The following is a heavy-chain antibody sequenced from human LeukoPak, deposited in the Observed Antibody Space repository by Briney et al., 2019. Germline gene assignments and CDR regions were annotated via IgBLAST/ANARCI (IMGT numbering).Heavy chain of an antibody. CDR2: VSGSGGST. J-gene: IGHJ4*02. CDR3: AKESSSWYPSSYYFDY. D-gene: IGHD6-13*01. V-gene: IGHV3-23*01. CDR1: GFSFSSYA. Sequence: GASLRLSCAASGFSFSSYAMSWVRKAPRKGMELVSAVSGSGGSTSYADSVKGRFTISRDNSKNTLYLQMNSLRAEGTAVYYCAKESSSWYPSSYYFDYWGQGTLVTVSS.